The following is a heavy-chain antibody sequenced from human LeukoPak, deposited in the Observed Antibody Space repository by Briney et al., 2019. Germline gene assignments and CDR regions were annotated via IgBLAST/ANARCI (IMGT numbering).Heavy chain of an antibody. Sequence: PGGSLRLSCAASGFTFSSYSMNWVRQAPGKGLEWVSSISSSSSYIYYADSVKGRFTISRDNAKNSLYLQMNSLRAEDTAVYYCARDHCSSTSCYTVHDAFDIWGQGTMVTVSS. CDR2: ISSSSSYI. CDR1: GFTFSSYS. D-gene: IGHD2-2*02. J-gene: IGHJ3*02. CDR3: ARDHCSSTSCYTVHDAFDI. V-gene: IGHV3-21*01.